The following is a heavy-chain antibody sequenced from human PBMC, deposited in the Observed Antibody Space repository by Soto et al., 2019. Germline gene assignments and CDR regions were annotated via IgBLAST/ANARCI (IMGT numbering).Heavy chain of an antibody. V-gene: IGHV1-18*01. J-gene: IGHJ4*02. CDR3: ARSRPGITMVRGVSDY. D-gene: IGHD3-10*01. CDR2: ISAYNGNT. CDR1: GYTFTSYG. Sequence: QVPLVQSGAEVKKPGASVKVSCKASGYTFTSYGISWVRQAPGQGLEWMGWISAYNGNTNYAQKLQGRVTMTTDTSTSAAYMELRSLRSDDTAVYYCARSRPGITMVRGVSDYWGQGTLVTVSS.